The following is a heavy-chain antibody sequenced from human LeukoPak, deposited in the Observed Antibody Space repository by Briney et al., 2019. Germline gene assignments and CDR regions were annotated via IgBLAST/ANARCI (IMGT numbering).Heavy chain of an antibody. Sequence: SVKVSCKSSGGTFSSYAISWVRQAPGQGLEWMGGIIPIFVTANYAKQFQGRVTITADESTSTAYMELSSLRSEDTAVYYCARDPYYGSGSYIGPHFDYWGQGTLVTVSS. CDR3: ARDPYYGSGSYIGPHFDY. D-gene: IGHD3-10*01. J-gene: IGHJ4*02. CDR2: IIPIFVTA. V-gene: IGHV1-69*01. CDR1: GGTFSSYA.